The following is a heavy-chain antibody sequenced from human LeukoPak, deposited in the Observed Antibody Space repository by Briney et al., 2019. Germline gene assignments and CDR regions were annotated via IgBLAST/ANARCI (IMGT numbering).Heavy chain of an antibody. CDR1: GGSISSSSYY. V-gene: IGHV4-39*07. D-gene: IGHD4-17*01. CDR2: IYYSGST. J-gene: IGHJ6*03. CDR3: ARDADHGDYAGYYYYMDV. Sequence: SETLSLTCTVSGGSISSSSYYWGWIRQPPGKGLEWIGSIYYSGSTYYNPSLKSRVTISVDTSKNQFSLKLSSVTAADTAVYYCARDADHGDYAGYYYYMDVWGKGTTVTVSS.